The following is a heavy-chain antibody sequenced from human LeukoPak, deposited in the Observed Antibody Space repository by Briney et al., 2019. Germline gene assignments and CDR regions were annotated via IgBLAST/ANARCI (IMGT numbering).Heavy chain of an antibody. CDR1: GYTPTELS. Sequence: ASVKVSCKVFGYTPTELSMHWGRKAPGKRVEGVGGFDPEDGETIYAQKFQGRVTITADKSTSTAYMELSSLRSEDAAVYYCASYYYDSSGFVEYFQHWGQGTLVTVSS. J-gene: IGHJ1*01. D-gene: IGHD3-22*01. CDR3: ASYYYDSSGFVEYFQH. CDR2: FDPEDGET. V-gene: IGHV1-24*01.